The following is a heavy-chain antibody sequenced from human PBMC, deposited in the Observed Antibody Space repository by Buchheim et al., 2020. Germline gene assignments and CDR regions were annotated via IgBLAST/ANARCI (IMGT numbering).Heavy chain of an antibody. CDR3: ARAPGLYFYDSSGRFDY. V-gene: IGHV1-46*01. D-gene: IGHD3-22*01. CDR1: GYTFTSYY. CDR2: INPSGGST. Sequence: VKKPGASVKVSCKASGYTFTSYYMHWVRQAPGQGLEWMGIINPSGGSTSYAQKFQGRVTMTRDTSTSTVYMELSSLRSEDTAVSYCARAPGLYFYDSSGRFDYWGQGTL. J-gene: IGHJ4*02.